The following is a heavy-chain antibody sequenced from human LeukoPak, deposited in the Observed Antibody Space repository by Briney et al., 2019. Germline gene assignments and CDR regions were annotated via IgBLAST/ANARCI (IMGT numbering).Heavy chain of an antibody. CDR2: ISGSGGST. J-gene: IGHJ2*01. Sequence: GGSLRLSCAASGFTFSSYAMSWVRQAPGKGLEWVSAISGSGGSTYYADSVKGRFTISRDNAKNSLYLQMNSLRVEDTAVYYCARVHWYFDFWGRGTLVTVSS. V-gene: IGHV3-23*01. CDR1: GFTFSSYA. D-gene: IGHD4/OR15-4a*01. CDR3: ARVHWYFDF.